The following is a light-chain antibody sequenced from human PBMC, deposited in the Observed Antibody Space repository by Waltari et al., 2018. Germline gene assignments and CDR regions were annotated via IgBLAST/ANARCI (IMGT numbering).Light chain of an antibody. CDR2: STN. CDR3: VLYTGSGICV. Sequence: WYQQCPGVAPRKPILSTNTRSSGVPGRFSGYSVGKEAALTISGGQEDYESDYYCVLYTGSGICVFGGETKLTVL. V-gene: IGLV8-61*01. J-gene: IGLJ3*02.